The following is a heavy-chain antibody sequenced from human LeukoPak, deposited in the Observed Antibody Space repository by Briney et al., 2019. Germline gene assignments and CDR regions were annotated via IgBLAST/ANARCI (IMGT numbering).Heavy chain of an antibody. CDR1: GYRFTSYG. V-gene: IGHV1-18*01. CDR3: ARGRHSSNWDEDFDY. Sequence: GASVKASCKTSGYRFTSYGISWVRQAPGQGLEWVGWISPYNGDTNYAQKLQGRVTMTTDTSTNTAYMELRSLTSDDTAVYTCARGRHSSNWDEDFDYWGQGTLVTVSS. J-gene: IGHJ4*02. CDR2: ISPYNGDT. D-gene: IGHD6-13*01.